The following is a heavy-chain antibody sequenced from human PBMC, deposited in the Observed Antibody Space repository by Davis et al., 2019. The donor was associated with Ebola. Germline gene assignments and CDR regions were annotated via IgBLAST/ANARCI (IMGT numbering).Heavy chain of an antibody. CDR1: GFTFSSYA. Sequence: PGGSLRLSCAASGFTFSSYAMSWVRQAPGKGLEWVSAISGSGGSTYYADSVKGRFTISRDNSKNTLYLQMNSLRAEDTAVYYCAKDYYDSSGYQVFDYWGQGTLVTVSS. J-gene: IGHJ4*02. D-gene: IGHD3-22*01. V-gene: IGHV3-23*01. CDR3: AKDYYDSSGYQVFDY. CDR2: ISGSGGST.